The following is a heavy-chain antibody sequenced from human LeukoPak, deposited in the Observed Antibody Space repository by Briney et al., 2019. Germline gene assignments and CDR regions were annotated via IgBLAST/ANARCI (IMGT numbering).Heavy chain of an antibody. CDR2: VSYDGSHE. V-gene: IGHV3-30*04. J-gene: IGHJ6*02. CDR3: AGAMRYYDLLTGYPAGNGIDV. Sequence: PGRSLRLSCAVFGFTFSSYAMHWVRQAPGKGLEWVAVVSYDGSHESYADSVKGRFTISRDNSKSTLFLQMNSLRAEDTAVYYCAGAMRYYDLLTGYPAGNGIDVWGQGTTVTVSS. CDR1: GFTFSSYA. D-gene: IGHD3-9*01.